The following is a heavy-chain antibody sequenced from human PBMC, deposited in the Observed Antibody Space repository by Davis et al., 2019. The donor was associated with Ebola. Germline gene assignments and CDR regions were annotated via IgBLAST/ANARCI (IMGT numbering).Heavy chain of an antibody. J-gene: IGHJ4*02. Sequence: ASVKVSCKASGYTFTSYGITWVRQAPGQGLEWMGWINPHNGNTNYAQSVQGRVTMTTDTSTTTAYMGVGSLRSDDTAVYYCARAQFPTTSDHWGQGTLVTVSS. CDR1: GYTFTSYG. D-gene: IGHD1-1*01. CDR2: INPHNGNT. V-gene: IGHV1-18*04. CDR3: ARAQFPTTSDH.